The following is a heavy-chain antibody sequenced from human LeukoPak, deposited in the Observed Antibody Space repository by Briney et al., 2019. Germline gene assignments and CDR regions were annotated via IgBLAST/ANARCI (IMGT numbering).Heavy chain of an antibody. CDR1: GDPISSSDRY. D-gene: IGHD3-10*01. J-gene: IGHJ3*02. Sequence: ASETLSLTCTVSGDPISSSDRYWAWIRQPPGKGLEWIASLYYGGNTYYNPSLNGRLTMNVDTSKNQLSLTLRSVTAADAALYFCARRAKSRAFDIWGQGTMVTVS. CDR3: ARRAKSRAFDI. V-gene: IGHV4-39*01. CDR2: LYYGGNT.